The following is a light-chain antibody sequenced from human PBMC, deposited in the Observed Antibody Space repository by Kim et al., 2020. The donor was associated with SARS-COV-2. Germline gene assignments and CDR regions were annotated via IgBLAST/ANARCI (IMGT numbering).Light chain of an antibody. V-gene: IGLV1-40*01. CDR3: QSYDSSLSVV. Sequence: QSVLTQPPSVSGAPGQRVTISCTGSSSNIGADYGVRWYQQFPGTAPKLLIYANNNRPSGVPDRFSGSKSGTSVSLAITGLQADDEADYYCQSYDSSLSVVFGGGTKLTVL. CDR1: SSNIGADYG. J-gene: IGLJ2*01. CDR2: ANN.